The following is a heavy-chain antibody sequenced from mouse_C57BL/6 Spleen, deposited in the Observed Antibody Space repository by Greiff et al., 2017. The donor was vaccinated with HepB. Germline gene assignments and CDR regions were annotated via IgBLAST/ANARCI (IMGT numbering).Heavy chain of an antibody. D-gene: IGHD4-1*01. J-gene: IGHJ3*01. CDR1: GYAFSSYW. Sequence: QVHVKQSGAELVKPGASVKISCKASGYAFSSYWMNWVKQRPGKGLEWIGQIYPGDGDTNYNGKFKGKATLTADKSSSTAYMQLSSLTSEDSAVYFCAGTGPFAYWGQGTLVTVSA. CDR2: IYPGDGDT. CDR3: AGTGPFAY. V-gene: IGHV1-80*01.